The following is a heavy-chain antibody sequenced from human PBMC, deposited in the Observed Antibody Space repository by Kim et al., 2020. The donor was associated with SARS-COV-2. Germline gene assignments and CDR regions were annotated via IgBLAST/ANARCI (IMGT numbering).Heavy chain of an antibody. Sequence: ASVKVSCKASGYTFTSYYMHWVRQAPGQGLEWMGVVSPSSGTKTYAQKFQGRITMTRDTSTSTVNVELSSVRSEDTAVHYCARSRWLQNHYFDSWGQGTLVTVSS. CDR3: ARSRWLQNHYFDS. CDR2: VSPSSGTK. CDR1: GYTFTSYY. V-gene: IGHV1-46*01. J-gene: IGHJ4*02. D-gene: IGHD5-12*01.